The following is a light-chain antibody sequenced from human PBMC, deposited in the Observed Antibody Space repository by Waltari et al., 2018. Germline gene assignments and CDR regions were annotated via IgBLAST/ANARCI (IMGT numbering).Light chain of an antibody. Sequence: DIQMTQSPSSLSASVGDRVTITCRASQSISTYLNWYQQKPGKVPKLLIYAASSLQSGVPSRFSGSGSGTDFTLTINSLQPEDFATYYCQQTSSRRTFGQGTKVEIK. V-gene: IGKV1-39*01. J-gene: IGKJ1*01. CDR2: AAS. CDR3: QQTSSRRT. CDR1: QSISTY.